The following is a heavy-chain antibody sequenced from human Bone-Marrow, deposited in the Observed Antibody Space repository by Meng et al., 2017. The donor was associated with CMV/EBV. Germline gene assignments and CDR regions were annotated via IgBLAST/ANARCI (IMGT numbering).Heavy chain of an antibody. CDR2: IIPIFGTA. Sequence: SVKVSCKASGGTFSSYAISWVRQAPGQGLEWMGGIIPIFGTANYAQKFQGRVTITTDESTSTAYMELSSLRSEDTAVYYCARDPDCSSTNCYTSSYGMDVWGQGTTVTVSS. V-gene: IGHV1-69*05. CDR1: GGTFSSYA. D-gene: IGHD2-2*02. J-gene: IGHJ6*02. CDR3: ARDPDCSSTNCYTSSYGMDV.